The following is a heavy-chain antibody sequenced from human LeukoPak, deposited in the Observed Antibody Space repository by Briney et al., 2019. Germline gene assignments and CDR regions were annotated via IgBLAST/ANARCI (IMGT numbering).Heavy chain of an antibody. CDR1: GGSISSYY. J-gene: IGHJ4*02. V-gene: IGHV4-59*08. CDR3: ARSRSWLYYFDY. CDR2: IYYSAST. Sequence: PSETLSLTCTVSGGSISSYYWSWIRQPPGKGLEWIGYIYYSASTNYNPSLKSRVTISVDTSKNQFSLKLSSVTAADTAVYYCARSRSWLYYFDYWGQGTLVTVSS. D-gene: IGHD6-13*01.